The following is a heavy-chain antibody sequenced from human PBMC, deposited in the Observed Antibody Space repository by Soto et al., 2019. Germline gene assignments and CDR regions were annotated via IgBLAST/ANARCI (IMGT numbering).Heavy chain of an antibody. V-gene: IGHV5-10-1*01. D-gene: IGHD3-22*01. CDR1: GYIFANFW. CDR2: IDPSDSYT. Sequence: PGESLKISCEGSGYIFANFWICWVRQLPGKGLEWLGNIDPSDSYTHYSPSFQGHVTISADKSISTAYLQLSTLQASDTAIYFCARHDIVLDGYYAFDYWGRGTLVTV. J-gene: IGHJ4*02. CDR3: ARHDIVLDGYYAFDY.